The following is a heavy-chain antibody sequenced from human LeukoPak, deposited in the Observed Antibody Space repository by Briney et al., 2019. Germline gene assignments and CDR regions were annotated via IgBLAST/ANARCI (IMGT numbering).Heavy chain of an antibody. CDR1: GXXFTSYD. CDR2: MNPNSGNT. J-gene: IGHJ4*02. D-gene: IGHD2-15*01. CDR3: ARGRRSGAYPFDY. V-gene: IGHV1-8*01. Sequence: ASVKVSCXXSGXXFTSYDINWVRQATGRGLEWMGWMNPNSGNTGYAQKFQGRVTMTRNTSIRTAYMELGSLRSEDTAVYYCARGRRSGAYPFDYWGQGTLVTVSS.